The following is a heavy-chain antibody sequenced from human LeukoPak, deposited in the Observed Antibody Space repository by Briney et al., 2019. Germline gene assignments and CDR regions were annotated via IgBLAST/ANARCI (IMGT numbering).Heavy chain of an antibody. Sequence: GGSLRLSCAASGFTFGDYAMSWVRQAPGKGLEWVGFVRTEAYDGATDYGASVKGRFTISRDDSKNIAYLQMNSLNTEDTAVYYCTRTFGYYYFYMDVWGKGTTVIVSS. V-gene: IGHV3-49*04. CDR2: VRTEAYDGAT. CDR1: GFTFGDYA. CDR3: TRTFGYYYFYMDV. D-gene: IGHD3-16*01. J-gene: IGHJ6*03.